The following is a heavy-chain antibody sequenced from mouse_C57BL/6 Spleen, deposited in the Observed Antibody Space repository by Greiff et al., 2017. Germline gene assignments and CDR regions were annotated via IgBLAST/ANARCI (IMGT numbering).Heavy chain of an antibody. CDR3: ARSGGYDEGNYFDY. V-gene: IGHV1-50*01. CDR2: IDPSDGYT. CDR1: GYTFTSYW. D-gene: IGHD2-2*01. Sequence: QVQLQQPGAELVKPGASVKLSCKASGYTFTSYWMQWVKQRPGQGLEWIGEIDPSDGYTNYNQKFKGKATLTVDTSSSTAYMQRSSLTSEASAVYYCARSGGYDEGNYFDYWGQGTTLTVSS. J-gene: IGHJ2*01.